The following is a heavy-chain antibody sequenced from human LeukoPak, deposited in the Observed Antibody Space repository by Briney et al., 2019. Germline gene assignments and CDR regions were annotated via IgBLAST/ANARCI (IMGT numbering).Heavy chain of an antibody. CDR2: MNPNSGNT. D-gene: IGHD3-10*02. Sequence: ASVKVSCKASGYTFTSYDINWVRQATGQGLERMGWMNPNSGNTGYAQKFQGRVTMTRNTSISTAYMELSSLRPDDTAVYYCAKDLDCSGTYYGTAQDAFDFWGRGTMVTVSS. V-gene: IGHV1-8*01. J-gene: IGHJ3*01. CDR3: AKDLDCSGTYYGTAQDAFDF. CDR1: GYTFTSYD.